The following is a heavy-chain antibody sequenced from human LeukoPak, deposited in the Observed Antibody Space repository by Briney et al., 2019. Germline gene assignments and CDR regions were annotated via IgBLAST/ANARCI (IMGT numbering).Heavy chain of an antibody. D-gene: IGHD1-26*01. J-gene: IGHJ4*02. CDR2: ISWNSGSI. CDR1: GFTFDDYA. CDR3: AKDLTSIVVGATGLGY. Sequence: GRSLRLSCAASGFTFDDYAMHWVRQAPGKGLEWVSGISWNSGSIGYADSVKGRFTISRDNAKNSLYLQMNSLRAEDTAVYYCAKDLTSIVVGATGLGYWGQGTLVTVSS. V-gene: IGHV3-9*01.